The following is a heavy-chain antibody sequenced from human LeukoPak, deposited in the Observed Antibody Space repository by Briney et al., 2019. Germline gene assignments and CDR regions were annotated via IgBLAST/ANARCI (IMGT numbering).Heavy chain of an antibody. D-gene: IGHD3-10*01. CDR3: TRLHYYGSGSQDY. Sequence: GGSLRLSCEASGFLFSHYSMNWVRQAPGKGLEWVSSISSSGNYIYYADSVKGRFTISRDNAKNSLYLQMNSLKTEDTAVYYCTRLHYYGSGSQDYWGQGTLVTVSS. V-gene: IGHV3-21*04. CDR2: ISSSGNYI. CDR1: GFLFSHYS. J-gene: IGHJ4*02.